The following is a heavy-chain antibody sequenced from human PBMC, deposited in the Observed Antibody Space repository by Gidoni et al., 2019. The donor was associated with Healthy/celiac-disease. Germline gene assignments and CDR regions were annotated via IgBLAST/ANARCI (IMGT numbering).Heavy chain of an antibody. V-gene: IGHV2-5*01. J-gene: IGHJ5*02. CDR3: AHSLMEYNWNDGGWFDP. Sequence: QITLKESGPTLVKPTQTLTLTCTFSGFSLSTSAVGVGWIRQPPGKALEWLALIYWNDDKRYSPSLKSRLTITKDTSKNQVVLTMTNMDPVDTATYYCAHSLMEYNWNDGGWFDPWGQGTLVTVSS. CDR1: GFSLSTSAVG. CDR2: IYWNDDK. D-gene: IGHD1-20*01.